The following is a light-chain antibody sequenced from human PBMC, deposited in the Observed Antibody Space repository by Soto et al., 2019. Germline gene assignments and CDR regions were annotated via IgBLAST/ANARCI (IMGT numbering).Light chain of an antibody. CDR3: QQRSNWPIFT. CDR2: DAS. Sequence: EIVLTQSPATLSLSPGERATLSCRASQSVSSYLAWYQQKPGQAPRLLIYDASNRATGIPARFSGSGSGTDFTLTISSLETEDFAVYYCQQRSNWPIFTFGPGTKVYIK. V-gene: IGKV3-11*01. CDR1: QSVSSY. J-gene: IGKJ3*01.